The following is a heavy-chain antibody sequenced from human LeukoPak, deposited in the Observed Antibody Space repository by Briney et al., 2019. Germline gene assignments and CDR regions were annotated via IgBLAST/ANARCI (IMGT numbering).Heavy chain of an antibody. CDR1: DEYISSNSW. Sequence: SGTLSLTCAVSDEYISSNSWWSWVRQPPGKGLEWIGEIHHSGTTNYNPSLKSRVTISVDESKNQFSLKLTSLTAADTAVYYCARNVSATMTTGPWGQGTLVTVSS. J-gene: IGHJ5*02. D-gene: IGHD4-17*01. CDR2: IHHSGTT. V-gene: IGHV4-4*02. CDR3: ARNVSATMTTGP.